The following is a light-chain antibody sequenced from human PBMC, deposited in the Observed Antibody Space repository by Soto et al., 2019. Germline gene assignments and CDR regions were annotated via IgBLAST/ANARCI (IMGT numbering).Light chain of an antibody. J-gene: IGKJ2*01. CDR3: QQSYSTPYT. Sequence: DIQMTQSPSSLSASVGDRVTITCRASQSISSYLNWYQQKPGKAPKLLIYAASSLQSGVPSRFSVSGSGTDFTLTISSLQPEEFATYYCQQSYSTPYTFGQGTKVEIK. CDR1: QSISSY. CDR2: AAS. V-gene: IGKV1-39*01.